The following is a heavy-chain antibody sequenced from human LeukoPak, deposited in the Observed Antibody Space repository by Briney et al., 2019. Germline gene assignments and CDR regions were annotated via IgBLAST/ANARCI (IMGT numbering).Heavy chain of an antibody. CDR1: GFTFSSYA. J-gene: IGHJ3*02. Sequence: GGSLRLSCAASGFTFSSYAMSWVRQAPGKGLEWVSAISGSGGSTYYADSVKGRFTISRDNSKNTLYLQMNSLRAEDTAVYYFAKGSRVGATVGDAFDIWGQGTMVTVSS. CDR3: AKGSRVGATVGDAFDI. D-gene: IGHD1-26*01. V-gene: IGHV3-23*01. CDR2: ISGSGGST.